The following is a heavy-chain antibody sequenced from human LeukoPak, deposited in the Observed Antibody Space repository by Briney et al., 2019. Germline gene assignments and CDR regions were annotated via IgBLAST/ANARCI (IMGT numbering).Heavy chain of an antibody. CDR3: ARGDYYGFVDY. D-gene: IGHD3-10*01. CDR2: INPSGGST. Sequence: GASVKVSCKASGYTFNSYGISWVRQAPGQGLEWMGIINPSGGSTSYAQKFQGRVTMTRDTSTSTVYMELSSLRSEDTAVYYCARGDYYGFVDYWGQGTLVTVSS. CDR1: GYTFNSYG. J-gene: IGHJ4*02. V-gene: IGHV1-46*02.